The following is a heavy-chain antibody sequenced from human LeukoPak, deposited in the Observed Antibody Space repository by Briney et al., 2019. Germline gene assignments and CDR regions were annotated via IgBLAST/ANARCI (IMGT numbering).Heavy chain of an antibody. J-gene: IGHJ6*03. CDR1: GGSFSGYY. V-gene: IGHV4-34*01. Sequence: SETLSLTCAVYGGSFSGYYWSWIRQPPGKGLEWIGEINHSGSTNYNPSLKSRVTISVDSSKNQFSLKLSSVTAADTAVYYCARGYCSGGSCYSKYYYYYYMDVWGKGTTVTVSS. CDR2: INHSGST. CDR3: ARGYCSGGSCYSKYYYYYYMDV. D-gene: IGHD2-15*01.